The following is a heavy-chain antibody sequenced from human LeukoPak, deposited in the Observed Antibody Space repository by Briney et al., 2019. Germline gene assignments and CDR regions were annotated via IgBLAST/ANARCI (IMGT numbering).Heavy chain of an antibody. J-gene: IGHJ4*02. CDR3: ASVKGYYYDSSGLDY. D-gene: IGHD3-22*01. CDR2: INPNSGGT. Sequence: ASVKVSCKASGYTFTSYGISWVRQAPGQGLEWMGWINPNSGGTNYAQKFQGRVTMTRDTSISTAYMELSRLRSDDTAVYYCASVKGYYYDSSGLDYWGQGTLVTVSS. V-gene: IGHV1-2*02. CDR1: GYTFTSYG.